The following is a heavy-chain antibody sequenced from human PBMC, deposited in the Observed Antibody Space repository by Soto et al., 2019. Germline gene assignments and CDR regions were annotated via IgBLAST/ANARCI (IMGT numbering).Heavy chain of an antibody. Sequence: EVQLLESGGGLVQPGGSLRLSCAASGFTFSSYAMSWVRQAPGKGLEWVSAISGSGGSTYYADSVKGRFTISRDNSKNTLYQQKNSLRAEDTAVYYCGYCSGEDYDYYYMDVWGKGTTVTVSS. CDR2: ISGSGGST. CDR3: GYCSGEDYDYYYMDV. D-gene: IGHD2-15*01. CDR1: GFTFSSYA. J-gene: IGHJ6*03. V-gene: IGHV3-23*01.